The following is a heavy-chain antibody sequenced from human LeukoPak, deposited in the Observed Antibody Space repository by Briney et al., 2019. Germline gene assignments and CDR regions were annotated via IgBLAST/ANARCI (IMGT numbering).Heavy chain of an antibody. J-gene: IGHJ4*02. D-gene: IGHD1-1*01. V-gene: IGHV1-46*01. CDR2: INPSGDST. CDR3: ARLGSERHFDY. Sequence: ASVKVSCKASGYTFTSYYMHWVRQAPGQGLEWMGIINPSGDSTSYAQKFQGRVTMTRDTSTSTVYMELSSLRSEDTAVYYCARLGSERHFDYWGQGTLVTVSS. CDR1: GYTFTSYY.